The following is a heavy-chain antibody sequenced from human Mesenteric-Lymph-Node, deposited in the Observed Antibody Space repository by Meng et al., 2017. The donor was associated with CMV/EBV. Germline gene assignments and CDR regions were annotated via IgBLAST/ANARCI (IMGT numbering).Heavy chain of an antibody. Sequence: LSLPCAVYGGYSSNYYWGWIRQPPGKGLEWIGEINHSGSTTYNPSLKSRVTISVDTSKNQFSLKLTSVTAADTAIYYCARDEVGTGTWGQGTLVTVSS. CDR1: GGYSSNYY. CDR3: ARDEVGTGT. CDR2: INHSGST. J-gene: IGHJ4*02. V-gene: IGHV4-34*01. D-gene: IGHD1/OR15-1a*01.